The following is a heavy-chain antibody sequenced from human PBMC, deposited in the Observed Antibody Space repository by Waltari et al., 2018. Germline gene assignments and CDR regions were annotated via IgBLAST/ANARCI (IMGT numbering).Heavy chain of an antibody. Sequence: EVQLFESGGGLVQPGGSLILSCAASGFTGSSYAMSWVGQAPGKGLEWVSAISGSGGSTYYADSVKGRFTISRDNSKNTLYLQMNSLRAEDTAVYYCAKRGKYYYDSSGYYLTGYFDYWGQGTLVTVSS. D-gene: IGHD3-22*01. CDR3: AKRGKYYYDSSGYYLTGYFDY. J-gene: IGHJ4*02. CDR2: ISGSGGST. V-gene: IGHV3-23*01. CDR1: GFTGSSYA.